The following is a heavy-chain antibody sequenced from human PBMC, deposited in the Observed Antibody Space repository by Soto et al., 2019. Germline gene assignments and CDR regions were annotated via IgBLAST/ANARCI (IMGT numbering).Heavy chain of an antibody. CDR3: ARAAMGGSSWPFDY. Sequence: SETLSLTCTVSGGSIISGGYYWSWIRQHPGKGLEWIGYIYYSGSTNYNPSLKSRVTISVDTSKNQFSLKLSSVTAADTAVYYCARAAMGGSSWPFDYWGQGTLVTVSS. V-gene: IGHV4-61*08. CDR2: IYYSGST. J-gene: IGHJ4*02. D-gene: IGHD6-13*01. CDR1: GGSIISGGYY.